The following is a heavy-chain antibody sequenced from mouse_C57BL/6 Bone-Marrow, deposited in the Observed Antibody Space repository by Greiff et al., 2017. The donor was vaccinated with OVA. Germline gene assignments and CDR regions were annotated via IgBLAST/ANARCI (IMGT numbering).Heavy chain of an antibody. J-gene: IGHJ4*01. Sequence: QVQLQQSGAELVKPGASVKISCKASGYAFSSYWMNWVKQRPGKGLEWIGQIYPGDGDTDYTGKFKGKATLTADKSSSTAYMQLSSLTSEDSAVYVGARREGYYDYDDAMDYWGQGTSLTVSS. V-gene: IGHV1-80*01. D-gene: IGHD2-4*01. CDR1: GYAFSSYW. CDR2: IYPGDGDT. CDR3: ARREGYYDYDDAMDY.